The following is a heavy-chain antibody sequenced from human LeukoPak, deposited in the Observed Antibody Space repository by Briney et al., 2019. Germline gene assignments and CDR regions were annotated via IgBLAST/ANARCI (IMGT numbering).Heavy chain of an antibody. CDR2: INSDGSST. Sequence: GGSLRLSCAASGFTFSSYWMHWVRHAPGKGLVWVSRINSDGSSTSYADSVKGRFIISRDNAKNTLYLQMNSLRAEYTAVYYCATGERHGFDIWGQGTMVTVSS. CDR3: ATGERHGFDI. CDR1: GFTFSSYW. J-gene: IGHJ3*02. V-gene: IGHV3-74*01.